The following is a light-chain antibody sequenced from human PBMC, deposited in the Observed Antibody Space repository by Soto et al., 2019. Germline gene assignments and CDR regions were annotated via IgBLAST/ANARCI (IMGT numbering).Light chain of an antibody. J-gene: IGKJ3*01. V-gene: IGKV1-5*01. CDR3: QQYKNYAFT. Sequence: DIQMTQSPSTLSASVGDRVTITCRASQSINDWLAWYQQKPGKAPKLLIYDASSLESGVPSRFSGSGSGTEFTLTITSLQPDDCATYYCQQYKNYAFTVGPGTKVDIK. CDR2: DAS. CDR1: QSINDW.